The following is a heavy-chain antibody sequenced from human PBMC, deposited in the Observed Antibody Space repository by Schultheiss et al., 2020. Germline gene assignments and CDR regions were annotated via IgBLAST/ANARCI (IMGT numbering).Heavy chain of an antibody. D-gene: IGHD2-2*01. CDR3: ARVYCSSTSCYAGSGAFDI. V-gene: IGHV4-59*12. CDR2: IYYSGST. CDR1: GGSISTY. J-gene: IGHJ3*02. Sequence: GSLSLTCTVSGGSISTYWSWIRQPPGKGLEWIGYIYYSGSTNYNPSLKSRVTMSVDTSNNQFSLKLSSVTAADTAVYYCARVYCSSTSCYAGSGAFDIWGQGTMVTVSS.